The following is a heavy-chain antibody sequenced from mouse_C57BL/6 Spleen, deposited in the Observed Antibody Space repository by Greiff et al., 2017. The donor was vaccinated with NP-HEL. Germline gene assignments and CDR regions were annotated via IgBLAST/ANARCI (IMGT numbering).Heavy chain of an antibody. Sequence: QVQLQQPGAELVKPGASVKLSCKASGYTFTSYWMHWVKQRPGQGLEWIGMIHPNSGSTNYNEKFKSKATLTVDKSSSTAYMQLSSLTSEDSAVYYCVGDGYYDAMDYWGQGTSVTVSS. D-gene: IGHD2-3*01. CDR2: IHPNSGST. V-gene: IGHV1-64*01. CDR3: VGDGYYDAMDY. CDR1: GYTFTSYW. J-gene: IGHJ4*01.